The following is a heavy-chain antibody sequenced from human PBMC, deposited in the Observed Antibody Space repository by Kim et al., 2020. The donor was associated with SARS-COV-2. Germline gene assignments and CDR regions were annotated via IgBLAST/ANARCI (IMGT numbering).Heavy chain of an antibody. CDR2: IYPGDSDT. CDR1: GYSFTSYW. CDR3: ARGEGYCSSTSCYLDY. Sequence: GESLKISCKGSGYSFTSYWIGWVRQMPGKGLEWMGIIYPGDSDTRYSPSFQGQVTISADKSISTAYLQWSSLKASDTAMYYCARGEGYCSSTSCYLDYWGQGTLVTVSS. J-gene: IGHJ4*02. D-gene: IGHD2-2*01. V-gene: IGHV5-51*01.